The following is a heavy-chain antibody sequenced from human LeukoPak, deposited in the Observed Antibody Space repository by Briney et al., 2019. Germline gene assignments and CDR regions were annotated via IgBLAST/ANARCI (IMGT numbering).Heavy chain of an antibody. CDR2: INPSGGTT. V-gene: IGHV1-46*01. D-gene: IGHD5-24*01. Sequence: GASVKVSCKASGYSFTTYYMHWVRQAPGQGLEWMGIINPSGGTTTYVQKFQGRVTMTRDTSTSTVYMELSSLRSEDTAVYYCAREMAATFRTFDYWGQGTLVTVSS. CDR1: GYSFTTYY. CDR3: AREMAATFRTFDY. J-gene: IGHJ4*02.